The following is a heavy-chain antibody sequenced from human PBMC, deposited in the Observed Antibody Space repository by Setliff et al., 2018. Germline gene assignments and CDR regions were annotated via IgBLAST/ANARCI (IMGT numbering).Heavy chain of an antibody. Sequence: SETLSLTCTVSGGSISSGSYYWSWIRQPAGKGLEWIGRIYTSGSTNYKPSLKSRVTISVDTSKNQFSLKLSSVAAADAAVYYCAREGYSSLIGWFDPWGQGTLVTVSS. D-gene: IGHD6-13*01. CDR2: IYTSGST. CDR1: GGSISSGSYY. CDR3: AREGYSSLIGWFDP. J-gene: IGHJ5*02. V-gene: IGHV4-61*02.